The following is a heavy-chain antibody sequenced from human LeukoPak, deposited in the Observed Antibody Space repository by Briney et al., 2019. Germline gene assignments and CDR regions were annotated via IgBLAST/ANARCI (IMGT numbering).Heavy chain of an antibody. Sequence: GRSLRLSCAAPGFTFDDYAMHWVRQAPGKGLEWVSGISWNSGSIGYADSVKGRFTISRDNAKNSLYLQMNSLRAEDTALYYCTKGGRYFDWLLDYFDYWGQGTLVTASS. CDR2: ISWNSGSI. V-gene: IGHV3-9*01. D-gene: IGHD3-9*01. CDR1: GFTFDDYA. J-gene: IGHJ4*02. CDR3: TKGGRYFDWLLDYFDY.